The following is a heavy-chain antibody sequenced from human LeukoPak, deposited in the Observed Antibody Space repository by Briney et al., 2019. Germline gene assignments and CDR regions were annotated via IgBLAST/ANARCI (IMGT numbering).Heavy chain of an antibody. D-gene: IGHD3-16*02. V-gene: IGHV1-24*01. CDR3: ATAPRLGDYVWGSYRYTEPPDY. CDR2: FDPEDGET. CDR1: GYTLTELS. J-gene: IGHJ4*02. Sequence: ASVTVSFKVSGYTLTELSMHWVRQAPGKGLEWMGGFDPEDGETIYAQKFQGRVTMTEDTSTDTAYMELSSLRSEDTAVYYCATAPRLGDYVWGSYRYTEPPDYWGQGTLVTVSS.